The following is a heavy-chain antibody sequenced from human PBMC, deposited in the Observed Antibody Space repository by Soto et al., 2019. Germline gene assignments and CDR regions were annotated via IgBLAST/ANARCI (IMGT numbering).Heavy chain of an antibody. CDR3: ARDLGYYYDSSGYYPGPFDY. CDR1: GFTFSSYG. D-gene: IGHD3-22*01. CDR2: IWYDGSNK. J-gene: IGHJ4*02. Sequence: GGSLRLSCASSGFTFSSYGMHWVRQAPGKGLEWVAVIWYDGSNKYYADSVKGRFTISRDNSKNTLYLQMNSLRAEDTAVYYCARDLGYYYDSSGYYPGPFDYWGQGTLVTVSS. V-gene: IGHV3-33*01.